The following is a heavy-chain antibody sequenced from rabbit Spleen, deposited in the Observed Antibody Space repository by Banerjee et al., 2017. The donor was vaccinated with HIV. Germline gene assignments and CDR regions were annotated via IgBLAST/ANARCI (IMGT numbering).Heavy chain of an antibody. CDR2: IDTNDGDT. D-gene: IGHD4-2*01. J-gene: IGHJ4*01. V-gene: IGHV1S45*01. CDR1: GFDFSDSYD. CDR3: VRDASGREDFNL. Sequence: QEQLVESGGGLVQPEGSLTLTCKASGFDFSDSYDMCWVRQAPGKGLEWIACIDTNDGDTDYANWPKGRFTISKTSSTTVTLQMTSLTAADTATYFCVRDASGREDFNLWGPGTLVPS.